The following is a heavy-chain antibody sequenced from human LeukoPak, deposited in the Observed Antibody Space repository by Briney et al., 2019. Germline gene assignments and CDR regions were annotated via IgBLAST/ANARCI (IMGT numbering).Heavy chain of an antibody. D-gene: IGHD3-22*01. Sequence: GGSLRLSCAASGFTFSSSWMSWVRQAPGKGLEWVATIKPDGSAQYYVDSVKGRFTISRDNAKNSLFLQINSLRAEDTAVYYCANGGTYSSGPWGQGTLVTVSS. CDR2: IKPDGSAQ. CDR3: ANGGTYSSGP. CDR1: GFTFSSSW. V-gene: IGHV3-7*01. J-gene: IGHJ5*02.